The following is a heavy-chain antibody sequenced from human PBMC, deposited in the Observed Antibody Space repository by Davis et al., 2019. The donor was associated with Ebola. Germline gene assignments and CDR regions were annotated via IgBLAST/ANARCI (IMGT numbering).Heavy chain of an antibody. CDR3: ARPALSRSGGNYYMDV. J-gene: IGHJ6*03. D-gene: IGHD3-10*01. V-gene: IGHV4-59*08. CDR1: GGSISSHY. CDR2: IYYSGST. Sequence: PSETLSLTCTVSGGSISSHYWSWIRQPPGKGLEWIGYIYYSGSTNYNPSLKSRVTISVDTSKNQFSLKLSSVTAADTAVYYCARPALSRSGGNYYMDVWGKGTTVTVSS.